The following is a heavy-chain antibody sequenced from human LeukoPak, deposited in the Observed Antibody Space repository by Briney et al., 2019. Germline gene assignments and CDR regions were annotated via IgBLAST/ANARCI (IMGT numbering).Heavy chain of an antibody. Sequence: GGSLRLSCAASGFTFSSYDMPWLRQAPGKGLEWVAVIWYDGSNKYYADSVKGRFTISRDNSKNTLYLQMNSLRAEDTTVYYCARNHYYDSSGPGGLDAFDIWGQGTMVTVSS. V-gene: IGHV3-33*01. CDR2: IWYDGSNK. CDR1: GFTFSSYD. CDR3: ARNHYYDSSGPGGLDAFDI. J-gene: IGHJ3*02. D-gene: IGHD3-22*01.